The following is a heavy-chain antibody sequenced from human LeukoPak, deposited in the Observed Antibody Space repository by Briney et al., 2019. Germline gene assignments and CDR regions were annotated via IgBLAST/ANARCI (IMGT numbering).Heavy chain of an antibody. V-gene: IGHV4-39*01. J-gene: IGHJ4*02. CDR1: GGSIGSSSYY. CDR3: ARHSYDFWSGYYNDYFDY. CDR2: IYYSGST. Sequence: SETLSLTCTVSGGSIGSSSYYWGWIRQPPGKGLEWIGSIYYSGSTYYNPSLKSRVTISVDTSKNQFSLKLSSVTAADTAVYYCARHSYDFWSGYYNDYFDYWGQGTLVTVSS. D-gene: IGHD3-3*01.